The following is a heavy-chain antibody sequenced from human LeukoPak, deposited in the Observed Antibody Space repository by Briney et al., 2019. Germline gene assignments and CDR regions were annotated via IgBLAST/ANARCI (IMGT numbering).Heavy chain of an antibody. D-gene: IGHD5-18*01. V-gene: IGHV1-46*01. CDR2: INPSGGST. J-gene: IGHJ5*02. CDR1: GYTFTSYY. Sequence: GASVKVSCKASGYTFTSYYMHWVRQAPGQGLEWMGVINPSGGSTSYAQKFQGRVTMTRDTSTSTVYMELSSLRSEDTAVYYCARETKRGYSYGSVNWFDPWGQGTLVTVSS. CDR3: ARETKRGYSYGSVNWFDP.